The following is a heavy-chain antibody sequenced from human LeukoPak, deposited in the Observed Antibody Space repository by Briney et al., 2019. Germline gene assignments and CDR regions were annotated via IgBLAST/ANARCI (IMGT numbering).Heavy chain of an antibody. D-gene: IGHD4-17*01. Sequence: PEGSLRLSCAASGFTFSTYWMIWVRQAPGKGLEWVASIKEDGSEKYYVDSVKGRFTISRDNARNSLYLQMNRLRVEDTAMYFCVRGTYGPGYWGQGTLVTVSS. CDR1: GFTFSTYW. J-gene: IGHJ4*02. V-gene: IGHV3-7*01. CDR3: VRGTYGPGY. CDR2: IKEDGSEK.